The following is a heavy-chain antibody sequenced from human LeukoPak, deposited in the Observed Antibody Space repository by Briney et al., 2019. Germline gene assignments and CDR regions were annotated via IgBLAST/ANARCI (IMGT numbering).Heavy chain of an antibody. D-gene: IGHD2-2*01. CDR3: ASKYPYDPIN. CDR1: GFTFGSYA. CDR2: ISGSGGVT. V-gene: IGHV3-23*01. Sequence: GGSLRLSCAASGFTFGSYAMNWVRQAPGKGLEWVSGISGSGGVTYYADSVKGRFTISRDNSKNTLYLQMNSLKAEDTAVYYCASKYPYDPINWGQGTLVTVSS. J-gene: IGHJ4*02.